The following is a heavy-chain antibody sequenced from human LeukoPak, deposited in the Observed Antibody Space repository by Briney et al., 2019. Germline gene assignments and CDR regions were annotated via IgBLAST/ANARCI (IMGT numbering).Heavy chain of an antibody. CDR1: GFTFTYNG. CDR3: AKDQLGSSGWYPQD. J-gene: IGHJ1*01. Sequence: GGSLRLSCAASGFTFTYNGMNWVRQAPGKGLEWVSFISRSSTTIYYADSVKGRFTISRDNSKNTLYLQMNSLRAEDTAVYYCAKDQLGSSGWYPQDWGQGTLVTVSS. V-gene: IGHV3-48*01. D-gene: IGHD6-19*01. CDR2: ISRSSTTI.